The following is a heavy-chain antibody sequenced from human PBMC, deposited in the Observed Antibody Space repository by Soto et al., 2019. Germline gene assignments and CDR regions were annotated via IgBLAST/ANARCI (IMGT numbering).Heavy chain of an antibody. J-gene: IGHJ3*02. D-gene: IGHD1-26*01. Sequence: GGSLRLSCAASGFTFDDYTMHWVRQAPGKGLEWVSLISWDGGSTYYADSVKGRFTISRDNSKNSLYLQMNSLRTEDTALYYCAKDMGTGELPDAFDIWGQGTMVTVSS. CDR2: ISWDGGST. CDR3: AKDMGTGELPDAFDI. CDR1: GFTFDDYT. V-gene: IGHV3-43*01.